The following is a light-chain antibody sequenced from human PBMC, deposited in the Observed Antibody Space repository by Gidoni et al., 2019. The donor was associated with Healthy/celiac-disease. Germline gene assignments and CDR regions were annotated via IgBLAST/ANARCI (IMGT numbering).Light chain of an antibody. CDR3: QQYDSHPLT. Sequence: DIPLTQSPSSLSASVGEGVTITCQASQDISNYLNWYQQKPGKAHKLLIYDASNLETGVPSRFSGSGSGTDFTLTISSLQPEDIATYYCQQYDSHPLTFGRXTKVEIK. J-gene: IGKJ4*02. CDR1: QDISNY. CDR2: DAS. V-gene: IGKV1-33*01.